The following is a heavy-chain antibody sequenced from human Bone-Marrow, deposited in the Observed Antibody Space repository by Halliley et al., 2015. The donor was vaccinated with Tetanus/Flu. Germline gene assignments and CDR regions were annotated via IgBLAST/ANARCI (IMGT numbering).Heavy chain of an antibody. CDR1: GYSISSNNW. CDR3: ARIASVARGSYVDY. V-gene: IGHV4-28*01. J-gene: IGHJ4*02. D-gene: IGHD1-26*01. Sequence: TLSLTCAVSGYSISSNNWWGWIRQPPGKGLEWIGSISYTGSTYYNPSLKSRVTMSVDTSKNQFSLKLRSVTAVDTAVYLCARIASVARGSYVDYWGQGTLVTVSS. CDR2: ISYTGST.